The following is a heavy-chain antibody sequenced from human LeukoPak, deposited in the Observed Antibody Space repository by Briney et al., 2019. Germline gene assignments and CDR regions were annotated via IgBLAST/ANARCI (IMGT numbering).Heavy chain of an antibody. Sequence: PGRSLRLSCAASGFTFSSYAMHWVRQAPGKGLEWVSYISSSGSTIYYADSVKGRFTISRDNAKNSLYLQMNSLRVEDTAVYYCARDLRAELGTDWFGPWGQGTLVTVSS. CDR3: ARDLRAELGTDWFGP. V-gene: IGHV3-48*03. CDR1: GFTFSSYA. D-gene: IGHD6-13*01. CDR2: ISSSGSTI. J-gene: IGHJ5*02.